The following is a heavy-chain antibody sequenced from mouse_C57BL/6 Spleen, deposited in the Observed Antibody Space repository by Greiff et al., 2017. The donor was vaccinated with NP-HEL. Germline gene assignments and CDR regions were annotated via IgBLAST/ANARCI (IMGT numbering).Heavy chain of an antibody. CDR2: IDPADSYT. Sequence: VQLQQPGAELVKPGASVKLSCKASGYTFTSYWMHWVKQRPGQGLEWIGDIDPADSYTNYNQKFKGKSTLAVDKSSSTAYMQLSSLTSEDSAVYDCARWDCNYGPYCLDYWGQGTTVTVSA. J-gene: IGHJ2*01. D-gene: IGHD1-1*01. V-gene: IGHV1-69*01. CDR3: ARWDCNYGPYCLDY. CDR1: GYTFTSYW.